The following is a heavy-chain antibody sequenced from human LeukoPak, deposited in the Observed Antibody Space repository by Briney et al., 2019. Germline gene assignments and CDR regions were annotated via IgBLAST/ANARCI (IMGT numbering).Heavy chain of an antibody. J-gene: IGHJ4*02. V-gene: IGHV1-18*01. CDR2: ISACNGNT. CDR1: GYTFTSYG. D-gene: IGHD6-13*01. Sequence: ASVKVSCKASGYTFTSYGISWVRQAPGQGLEWMGWISACNGNTNYAQKLQGRVTMTTDTSTSTAYMELRSLRSDDTAVYYCARAQYSSSWPKFDYWGQGTLVTVSS. CDR3: ARAQYSSSWPKFDY.